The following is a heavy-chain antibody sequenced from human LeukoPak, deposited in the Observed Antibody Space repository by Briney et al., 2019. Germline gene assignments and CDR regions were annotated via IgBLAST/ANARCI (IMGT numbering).Heavy chain of an antibody. V-gene: IGHV4-31*03. CDR1: GGAISSGGYY. D-gene: IGHD5-24*01. Sequence: SETLSLTCTVSGGAISSGGYYWSWIRQHPGWGLEWIGYIYYSGSTYYNPSLKSRVTISVDTSKNQFSLKLSSVTAADTAVYYCASSRDGYNSDYWGQGTLVTVSS. CDR2: IYYSGST. J-gene: IGHJ4*02. CDR3: ASSRDGYNSDY.